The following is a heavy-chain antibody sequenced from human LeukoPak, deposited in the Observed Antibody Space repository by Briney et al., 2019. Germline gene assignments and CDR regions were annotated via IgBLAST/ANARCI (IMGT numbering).Heavy chain of an antibody. V-gene: IGHV3-23*01. J-gene: IGHJ4*02. Sequence: GGSLRLSCAASGFSFSIYAMSWVRQAPGKGLEWVSAISGSGGTTYYADSVKGRFTVSRDNSMRTLYLQMNSLRAEDTAVYYCARGQGGVMITFGGVIVFDYWGQGTLVPVSS. CDR3: ARGQGGVMITFGGVIVFDY. CDR1: GFSFSIYA. D-gene: IGHD3-16*02. CDR2: ISGSGGTT.